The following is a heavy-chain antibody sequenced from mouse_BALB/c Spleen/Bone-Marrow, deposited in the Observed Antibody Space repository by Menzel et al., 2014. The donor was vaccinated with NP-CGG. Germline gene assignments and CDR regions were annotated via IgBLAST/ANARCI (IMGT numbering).Heavy chain of an antibody. Sequence: EVQVVESGPDLVKPSQSLSLTCTVTGYSITSGYSWHWIRQSPGNKLEWMGYIHYSGSTNYNPSLESRISITRDTSKNQFFLQLNSVTTEDTVTYYCARRKGYYYGFDYWGQGTTLTVSS. V-gene: IGHV3-1*02. CDR1: GYSITSGYS. CDR3: ARRKGYYYGFDY. D-gene: IGHD1-1*01. J-gene: IGHJ2*01. CDR2: IHYSGST.